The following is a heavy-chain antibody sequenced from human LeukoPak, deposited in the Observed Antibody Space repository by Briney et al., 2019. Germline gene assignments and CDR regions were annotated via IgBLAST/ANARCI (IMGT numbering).Heavy chain of an antibody. D-gene: IGHD3-9*01. J-gene: IGHJ4*02. CDR2: ISAYNGNT. CDR1: GYTFTSYG. CDR3: ARDAPPTYYDILTGYYGGAGY. Sequence: ASVKVSCKASGYTFTSYGISWVRQAPGQGLEWMGWISAYNGNTNYAQKLQGRVTTTTDTSTSTAYMELRSLRSDDTAVYYCARDAPPTYYDILTGYYGGAGYWGQGTLVTVSS. V-gene: IGHV1-18*01.